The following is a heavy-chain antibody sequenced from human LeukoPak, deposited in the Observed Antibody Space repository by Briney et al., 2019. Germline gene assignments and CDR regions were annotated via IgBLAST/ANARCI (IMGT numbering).Heavy chain of an antibody. Sequence: GGSLRLSCAASGFIFDDYAMHWVRQAPGKGLEWVSGISWNSGSIGYADSVKGRFTISRDNAKNSLYLQMNSLRAEDTAVYYCAREYYYDSSGKGPDYWGQGTLVTVSS. CDR1: GFIFDDYA. J-gene: IGHJ4*02. CDR3: AREYYYDSSGKGPDY. D-gene: IGHD3-22*01. CDR2: ISWNSGSI. V-gene: IGHV3-9*01.